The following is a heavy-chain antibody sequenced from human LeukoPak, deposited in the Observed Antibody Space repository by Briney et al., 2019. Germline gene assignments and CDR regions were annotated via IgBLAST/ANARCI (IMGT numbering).Heavy chain of an antibody. V-gene: IGHV1-69*05. CDR1: GGTFSSYA. CDR2: IIPIFGTA. Sequence: ASVKVSCKASGGTFSSYAISWVRQAPGQGLEWMGGIIPIFGTANYAQKFQGRVTITTDESTSTAYMELSSLRSEDTAVYYCARGIVYYYGSAAFDYWGQGTLVTVSS. CDR3: ARGIVYYYGSAAFDY. D-gene: IGHD3-10*01. J-gene: IGHJ4*02.